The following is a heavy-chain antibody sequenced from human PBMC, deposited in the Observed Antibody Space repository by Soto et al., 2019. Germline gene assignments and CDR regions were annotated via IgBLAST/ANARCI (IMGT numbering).Heavy chain of an antibody. J-gene: IGHJ4*02. CDR3: AREPTYFDY. CDR2: ISAYNGNT. V-gene: IGHV1-18*01. CDR1: GYTFTSYG. Sequence: QVQLVQSGAEVKKPGASVKVSCKASGYTFTSYGISWVRQAPGQGLEWMGWISAYNGNTKYAQELQGRATVTTATSTSTAYMELRSLRSDATAVCYCAREPTYFDYWGQGTLVTVSS.